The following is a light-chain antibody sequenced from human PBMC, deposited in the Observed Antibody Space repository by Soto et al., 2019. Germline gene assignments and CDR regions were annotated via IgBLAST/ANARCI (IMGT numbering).Light chain of an antibody. CDR3: YQYGSTPPT. J-gene: IGKJ1*01. CDR2: GVS. CDR1: QSVPSTY. Sequence: IVFRQSPCTLSLSPRERATLSCRASQSVPSTYLAWYQQKPGQAPRLLIWGVSNRATSIPDRFSGSGSGTDFTLTISRLEPEDFVVFYCYQYGSTPPTFGQGTKVDIK. V-gene: IGKV3-20*01.